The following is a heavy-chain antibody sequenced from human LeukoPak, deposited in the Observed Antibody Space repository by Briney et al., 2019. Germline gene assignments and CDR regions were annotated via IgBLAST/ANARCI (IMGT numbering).Heavy chain of an antibody. J-gene: IGHJ4*02. Sequence: SETLSLTCTVSGGSISSYYWNWIRQPPWKGLEWIAFIYYSGSTNYNPSLKSRVTISVDTSKNQFSLKLSSVTAADTAVYYCARAGSGWSFDYWGQGALVTVSS. CDR3: ARAGSGWSFDY. V-gene: IGHV4-59*01. CDR2: IYYSGST. CDR1: GGSISSYY. D-gene: IGHD6-19*01.